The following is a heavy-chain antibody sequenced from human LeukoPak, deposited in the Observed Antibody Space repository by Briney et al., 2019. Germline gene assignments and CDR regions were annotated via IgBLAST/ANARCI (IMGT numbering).Heavy chain of an antibody. D-gene: IGHD4-23*01. CDR3: ARDRGYGGNPRYFDY. Sequence: SVKVSCKASGGTFISYAISWVRQAPGQGLERMGGIIPIFGTANYAQKFQGRVTITADESTSTAYMELSSLRSEDTAVYYCARDRGYGGNPRYFDYWGQGTLVTVSS. CDR1: GGTFISYA. CDR2: IIPIFGTA. J-gene: IGHJ4*02. V-gene: IGHV1-69*01.